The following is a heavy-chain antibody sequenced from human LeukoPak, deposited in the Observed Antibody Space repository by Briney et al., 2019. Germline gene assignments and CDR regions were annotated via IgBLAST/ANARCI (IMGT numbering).Heavy chain of an antibody. CDR2: ISAYNGNT. Sequence: ASVKVSCKASGYTFTSYGISWVRQAPGQGLEWMGWISAYNGNTNYAQKLQGRVTMTTDTSTSTAYMELGSLRSDDTAVYYCARVCVAGACYHFHYGMDVWGQGTTVTVSS. CDR3: ARVCVAGACYHFHYGMDV. D-gene: IGHD6-19*01. J-gene: IGHJ6*02. V-gene: IGHV1-18*01. CDR1: GYTFTSYG.